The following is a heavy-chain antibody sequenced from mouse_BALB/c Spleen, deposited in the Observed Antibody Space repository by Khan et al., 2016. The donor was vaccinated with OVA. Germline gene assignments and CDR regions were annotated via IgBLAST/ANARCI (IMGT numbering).Heavy chain of an antibody. CDR3: AKPFYAHYYAMDY. V-gene: IGHV2-6-5*01. CDR2: IWGGGTT. J-gene: IGHJ4*01. Sequence: QVQLKESGPGLVAPSQSLSITCTVSGFSLTDYGVSWIRQPPGKGLEWLGLIWGGGTTYYNSALKSRLSISKDNSKSQVFLKMISLQTDDTAIYYCAKPFYAHYYAMDYWGQGTSVTVSS. D-gene: IGHD2-10*01. CDR1: GFSLTDYG.